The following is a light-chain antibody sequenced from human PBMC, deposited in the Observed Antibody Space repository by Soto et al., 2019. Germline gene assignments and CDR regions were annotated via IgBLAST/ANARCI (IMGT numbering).Light chain of an antibody. CDR2: DAS. CDR1: QSVSSY. J-gene: IGKJ4*01. CDR3: QHRRNWPTFLT. Sequence: IVLTQSPATLSLSPGERATLSCRASQSVSSYLAGYQQKPGQAPRPLIYDASNRATGIPARFSGSGSGTDFTLTTRTLETEDFAVYYCQHRRNWPTFLTFGGGTKVDIK. V-gene: IGKV3-11*01.